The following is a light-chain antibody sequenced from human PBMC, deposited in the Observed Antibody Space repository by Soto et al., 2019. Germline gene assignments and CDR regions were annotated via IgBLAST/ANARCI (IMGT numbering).Light chain of an antibody. J-gene: IGLJ1*01. CDR2: EVS. V-gene: IGLV2-14*01. CDR3: SSYTSSRTYV. Sequence: QSALTQPASVSGSPGQSITISCTGTSSDVGGYKYVSWYQQHPGKDPKLMIYEVSNRPSGVSNRFSGSKSGNTASLTISGLQAEDEADYYCSSYTSSRTYVFGTGTKLTVL. CDR1: SSDVGGYKY.